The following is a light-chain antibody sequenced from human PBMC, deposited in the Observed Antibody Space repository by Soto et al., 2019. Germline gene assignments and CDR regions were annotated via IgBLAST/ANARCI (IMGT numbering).Light chain of an antibody. CDR3: QQYNTWLWT. CDR2: GAS. V-gene: IGKV3-15*01. J-gene: IGKJ1*01. Sequence: EVVMTQSPATLSVSPGERATLSCRASQSVNANLAWYQQKPGQAPRLLIHGASNRATGIPARFSGSGFGTGFILTISSLQSEDFAVYYCQQYNTWLWTFGQGTKVEI. CDR1: QSVNAN.